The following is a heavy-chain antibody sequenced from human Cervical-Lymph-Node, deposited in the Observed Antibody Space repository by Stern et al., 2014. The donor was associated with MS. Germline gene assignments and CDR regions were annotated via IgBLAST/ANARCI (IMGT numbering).Heavy chain of an antibody. CDR2: IYYDDDK. CDR1: GFSINTFAVG. Sequence: QITLKESGPTLVKPTQTLTLTCTFSGFSINTFAVGVGWVRQPPGKALEWLALIYYDDDKRYSPSLKSRLTITKDPSKNQVVLTMTNMDPVDTATYYCAHYGSSAARPHAFDVWGQGIVVTVSS. V-gene: IGHV2-5*02. CDR3: AHYGSSAARPHAFDV. J-gene: IGHJ3*01. D-gene: IGHD3-10*01.